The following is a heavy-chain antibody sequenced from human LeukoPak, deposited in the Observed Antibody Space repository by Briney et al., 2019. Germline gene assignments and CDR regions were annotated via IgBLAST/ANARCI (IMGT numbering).Heavy chain of an antibody. CDR3: ARVPREYSGSYYAVAFDI. Sequence: SGGSLRLSCAASGFTFSSYWMSWVRQAPGKGLEWVANIKQDGSEKYYVDSVKGRFTISRDNAKNSLYLQMNSLRAEDTAVYYCARVPREYSGSYYAVAFDIWGQGTMVTVSS. CDR2: IKQDGSEK. CDR1: GFTFSSYW. J-gene: IGHJ3*02. V-gene: IGHV3-7*01. D-gene: IGHD1-26*01.